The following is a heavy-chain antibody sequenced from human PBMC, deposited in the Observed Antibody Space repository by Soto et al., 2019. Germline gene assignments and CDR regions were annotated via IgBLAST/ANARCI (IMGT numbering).Heavy chain of an antibody. J-gene: IGHJ4*02. CDR3: ARDSGGSGYEFDY. D-gene: IGHD3-22*01. CDR1: GFPFSAYG. CDR2: IWFDGGNE. V-gene: IGHV3-33*01. Sequence: GGSLRLSCAASGFPFSAYGMHWVRQAPGKGLQWVAVIWFDGGNEYYADSVRGRFTISRDNSKNTLYLQMNSLTDEDTAVYYCARDSGGSGYEFDYWGQGTLVTVSS.